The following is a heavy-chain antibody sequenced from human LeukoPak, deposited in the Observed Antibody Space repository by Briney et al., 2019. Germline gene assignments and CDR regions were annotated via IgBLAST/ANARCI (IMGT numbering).Heavy chain of an antibody. D-gene: IGHD3-22*01. CDR2: ICTSGRPT. Sequence: GGSLRLSCAASGFSFSNYEMNWVRQAPGKGLEWVSYICTSGRPTYYADSVKGRFTISRDNAKNSLYLQINSLRAEDTAVYYCASRSGSSSGNDYWGQGTLVTVSS. V-gene: IGHV3-48*03. J-gene: IGHJ4*02. CDR1: GFSFSNYE. CDR3: ASRSGSSSGNDY.